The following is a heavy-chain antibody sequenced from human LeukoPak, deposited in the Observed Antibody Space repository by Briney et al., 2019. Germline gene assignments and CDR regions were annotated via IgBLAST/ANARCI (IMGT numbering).Heavy chain of an antibody. CDR3: ANTVSSSWSGDFDY. J-gene: IGHJ4*02. V-gene: IGHV1-69*05. Sequence: EASVKVSCKASGYTFTSYGISWVRQAPGQGLEWMGGIIPIFGTANYAQKFQGRVTITTDESTSTAYMELSSLRSEDTAVYYCANTVSSSWSGDFDYWGQGTLVTVSS. CDR2: IIPIFGTA. D-gene: IGHD6-13*01. CDR1: GYTFTSYG.